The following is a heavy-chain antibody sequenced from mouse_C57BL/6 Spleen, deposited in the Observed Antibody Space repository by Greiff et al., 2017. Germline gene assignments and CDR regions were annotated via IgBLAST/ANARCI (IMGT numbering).Heavy chain of an antibody. Sequence: QVQLQQPGAELVRPGSSVKLSCKASGYTFTSYWMHWVKQRPIQGLEWIGNIDPSDSATHYNQTFKDKATLTVDKSSSTAYMQLSSLTSEDSAVDYCARTPYYYGSSYWYFDVWGTGTTVTVSS. CDR3: ARTPYYYGSSYWYFDV. CDR1: GYTFTSYW. D-gene: IGHD1-1*01. CDR2: IDPSDSAT. V-gene: IGHV1-52*01. J-gene: IGHJ1*03.